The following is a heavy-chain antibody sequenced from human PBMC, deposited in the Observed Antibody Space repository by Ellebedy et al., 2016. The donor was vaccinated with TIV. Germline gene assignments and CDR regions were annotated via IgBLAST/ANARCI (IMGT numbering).Heavy chain of an antibody. V-gene: IGHV1-18*01. D-gene: IGHD3-16*02. CDR3: ARGHDYIWGSYRLPDY. CDR2: ISAYNGNT. CDR1: GYTFTSYG. Sequence: ASVKVSCKASGYTFTSYGISWVRQAPGQGLEWMGWISAYNGNTRYTQKLQGRVTMTTDTSTSTAYMELRSLSSDDTAVYYCARGHDYIWGSYRLPDYWGQGTLVTVSS. J-gene: IGHJ4*02.